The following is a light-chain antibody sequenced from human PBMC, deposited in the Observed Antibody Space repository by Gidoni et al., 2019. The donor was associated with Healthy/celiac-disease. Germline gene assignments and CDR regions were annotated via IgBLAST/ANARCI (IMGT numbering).Light chain of an antibody. J-gene: IGKJ3*01. CDR2: DAS. CDR1: QDMSNY. V-gene: IGKV1-33*01. Sequence: DIQMTQSPSSLSASVGDRVTITCQASQDMSNYLNWYQQKPGKAPKLLIYDASNLETGVPSRFSGSGSGTDFTFTISSLQPEDIATYYCQQYDNLPGFGPGTKVDIK. CDR3: QQYDNLPG.